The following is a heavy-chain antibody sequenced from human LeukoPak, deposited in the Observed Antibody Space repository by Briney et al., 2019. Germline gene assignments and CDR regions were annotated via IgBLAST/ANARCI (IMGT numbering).Heavy chain of an antibody. Sequence: PGRSLRLSCAACGFTFSSYAMHWVRQAPGKGLEWVAVISYDGSNKYYADSVKGRFTISRDNSKNTLYLQMNSLRAEDTAVYYCARETYYDFWSGYYSWFDPWGQGTLVTVSS. V-gene: IGHV3-30-3*01. J-gene: IGHJ5*02. CDR3: ARETYYDFWSGYYSWFDP. D-gene: IGHD3-3*01. CDR2: ISYDGSNK. CDR1: GFTFSSYA.